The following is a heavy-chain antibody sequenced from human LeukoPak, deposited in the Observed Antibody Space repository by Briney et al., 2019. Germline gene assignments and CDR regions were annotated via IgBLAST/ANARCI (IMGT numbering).Heavy chain of an antibody. V-gene: IGHV1-18*01. J-gene: IGHJ3*02. CDR3: ARCIAVVPVCAFDI. Sequence: ASVKVSCKASGYTFTSYGISWVRQAPGQGIEWMGWIIAFIGNANYAQKIQGRVTMTTHTYTSTAYMELRSLRSDDTAVYYCARCIAVVPVCAFDIWGQGTMVTVSS. D-gene: IGHD6-19*01. CDR1: GYTFTSYG. CDR2: IIAFIGNA.